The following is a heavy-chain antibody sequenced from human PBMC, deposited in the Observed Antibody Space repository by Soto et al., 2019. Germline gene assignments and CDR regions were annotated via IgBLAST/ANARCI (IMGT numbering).Heavy chain of an antibody. Sequence: QVQLQESGPGLVKPSGTLSLTCAVSGDSVSSPYYWCWVRQPPGKGLEWIGEVFHTGTTSYNPSLSRRVTISMDKSINPFPLDRSSVTAADTAGYYCARSAGWYAVHSWGPGTLVIVSS. CDR2: VFHTGTT. J-gene: IGHJ4*02. D-gene: IGHD6-19*01. CDR3: ARSAGWYAVHS. V-gene: IGHV4-4*02. CDR1: GDSVSSPYY.